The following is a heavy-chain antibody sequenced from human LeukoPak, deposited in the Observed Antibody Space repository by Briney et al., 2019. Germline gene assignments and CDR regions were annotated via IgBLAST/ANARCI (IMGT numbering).Heavy chain of an antibody. J-gene: IGHJ6*03. CDR2: INHSGST. V-gene: IGHV4-34*01. Sequence: PSETLSLTCAVYGGSFSGYYWSWIRQPPGKGLEWSGEINHSGSTNYNPSLKSRVTISVDTSKNQFSLKLSSVTAADTAVYYCAREHRDTIYGWDYYYYMDVWGKGTTVTVSS. CDR1: GGSFSGYY. D-gene: IGHD3-9*01. CDR3: AREHRDTIYGWDYYYYMDV.